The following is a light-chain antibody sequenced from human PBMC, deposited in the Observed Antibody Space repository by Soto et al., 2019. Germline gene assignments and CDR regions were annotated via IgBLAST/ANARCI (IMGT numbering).Light chain of an antibody. CDR2: SND. Sequence: QSVLTQSPSASGAPGQRVTISCSGSSSNIGTYTVNWYQQLPGTAPKLLIYSNDQRPSGVPDRFSGSKSGTSASLAISGLLSEDEADYYCAAWDDSLNGYVFGTGTKVHRP. V-gene: IGLV1-44*01. CDR1: SSNIGTYT. J-gene: IGLJ1*01. CDR3: AAWDDSLNGYV.